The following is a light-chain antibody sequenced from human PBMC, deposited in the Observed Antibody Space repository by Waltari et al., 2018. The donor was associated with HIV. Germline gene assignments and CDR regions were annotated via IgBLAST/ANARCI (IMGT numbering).Light chain of an antibody. Sequence: QSVLTQSPSASGTPGQRVTISCSGSISIIAGNTVSWYQHIPGTSPTLLIYSNNQRPSGVPDRFSGSKSGTSAALAISGLQSEDEADYYCAAWDANLNGRLFGGGTKLTVL. CDR1: ISIIAGNT. CDR3: AAWDANLNGRL. J-gene: IGLJ2*01. V-gene: IGLV1-44*01. CDR2: SNN.